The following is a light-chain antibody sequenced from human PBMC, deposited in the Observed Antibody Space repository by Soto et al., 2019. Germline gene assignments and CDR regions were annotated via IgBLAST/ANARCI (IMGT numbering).Light chain of an antibody. J-gene: IGLJ3*02. CDR2: SNN. Sequence: QSVLTQPPSASGTPGQRVTISCSGSSSNIGSRTVNWYQQVPGTAPRVVIYSNNQRPSGVPDRFSGSKSGTSGSLAISGLQSEDEADYYCATWDDTLNGWVFGGGTQLTVL. V-gene: IGLV1-44*01. CDR1: SSNIGSRT. CDR3: ATWDDTLNGWV.